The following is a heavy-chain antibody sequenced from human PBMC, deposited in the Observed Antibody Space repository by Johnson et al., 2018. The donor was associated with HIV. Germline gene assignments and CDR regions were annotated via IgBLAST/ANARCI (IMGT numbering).Heavy chain of an antibody. V-gene: IGHV3-48*02. D-gene: IGHD4-17*01. Sequence: VQLVESGGGLVQPGGSLRLSCAASKFIFSSYAMTWIRQAPGKGLEWLSFISSSGDIIRYADSVKGRFTISRDNAKNSLILQMNSLRDEDTAVYYCARRTVTALFDIWGQGTLVTVSS. CDR3: ARRTVTALFDI. J-gene: IGHJ3*02. CDR1: KFIFSSYA. CDR2: ISSSGDII.